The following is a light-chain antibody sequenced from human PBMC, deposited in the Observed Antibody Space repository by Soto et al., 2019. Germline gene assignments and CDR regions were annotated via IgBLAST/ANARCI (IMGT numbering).Light chain of an antibody. J-gene: IGKJ5*01. CDR2: DAS. CDR3: QQRGNWIT. Sequence: ESVLTQSPATLSLSPGERATLSCRASQSVSSYLAWYQQKPGQAPRLLIYDASNRATGIPARFSGSGSGTDFTLTISSLEPEDFALYYCQQRGNWITFGQGTRLEIK. CDR1: QSVSSY. V-gene: IGKV3-11*01.